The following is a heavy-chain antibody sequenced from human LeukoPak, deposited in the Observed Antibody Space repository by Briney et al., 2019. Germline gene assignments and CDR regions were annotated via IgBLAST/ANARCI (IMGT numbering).Heavy chain of an antibody. CDR2: ISGSSDGT. CDR1: GFTFSNYA. J-gene: IGHJ4*02. Sequence: GGSLRLSCAASGFTFSNYAMSWVRQAPGKGLEWVSAISGSSDGTYYADSVKGRFTISRDNSKNTLYLQMNSLRAEDTAVYYCAKGGDYYGSGSYYNLWGQGTLVTVSS. CDR3: AKGGDYYGSGSYYNL. V-gene: IGHV3-23*01. D-gene: IGHD3-10*01.